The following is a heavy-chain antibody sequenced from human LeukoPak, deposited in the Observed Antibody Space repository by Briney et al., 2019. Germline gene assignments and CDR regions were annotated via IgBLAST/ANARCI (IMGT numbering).Heavy chain of an antibody. CDR1: GGSISSDTDY. V-gene: IGHV4-39*07. D-gene: IGHD3-22*01. J-gene: IGHJ4*02. Sequence: SETLSLTCSVSGGSISSDTDYWGWIRQPPGKGLEWIGSICCGGSTYYNPSLKSRVTISVDTSKNQFSLKLSSVIAADTAVYYCARWDYYDSSGYYVYWGQGTLVTVSS. CDR2: ICCGGST. CDR3: ARWDYYDSSGYYVY.